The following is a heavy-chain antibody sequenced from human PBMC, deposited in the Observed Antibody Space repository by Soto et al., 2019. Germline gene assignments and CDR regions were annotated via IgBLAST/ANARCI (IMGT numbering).Heavy chain of an antibody. Sequence: SETLSLTCAVYGGSFSGYYWSWIRQPPGKGLEWIGEINHSGSTNYNPSLKSRVTISVDTSKNQFSLKLSSVTAADTAVYDCARAGESIPVAGPWCDPWGEGTPV. CDR3: ARAGESIPVAGPWCDP. D-gene: IGHD6-19*01. CDR1: GGSFSGYY. CDR2: INHSGST. V-gene: IGHV4-34*01. J-gene: IGHJ5*02.